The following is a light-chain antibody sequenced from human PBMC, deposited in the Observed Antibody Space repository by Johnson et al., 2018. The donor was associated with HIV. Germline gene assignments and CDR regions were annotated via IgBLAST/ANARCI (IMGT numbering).Light chain of an antibody. CDR3: GNWARRLSAYF. Sequence: QSVLTQPPSVSVAPGQKVTISCSGSSSNIGNNYVSWYQQLPGTAPKLLIYDNNKRPSGIPDRFSGSKSGTSATLGITGLQTGDEADYYCGNWARRLSAYFVGTVTKVTVL. CDR2: DNN. V-gene: IGLV1-51*01. J-gene: IGLJ1*01. CDR1: SSNIGNNY.